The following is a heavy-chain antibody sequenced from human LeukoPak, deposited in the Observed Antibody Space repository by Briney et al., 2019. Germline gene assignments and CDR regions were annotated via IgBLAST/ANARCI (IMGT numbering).Heavy chain of an antibody. V-gene: IGHV3-7*03. CDR1: GFTFSSYW. D-gene: IGHD3-16*01. CDR2: INHNGNVN. J-gene: IGHJ6*02. Sequence: GGSLRISCAASGFTFSSYWMNWARQAPGKGLEWVASINHNGNVNYYVDSVKGRFTISRDNAKNSLYLQMSNLRAEDTAVYFCARGGGLDVWGQGATVTVSS. CDR3: ARGGGLDV.